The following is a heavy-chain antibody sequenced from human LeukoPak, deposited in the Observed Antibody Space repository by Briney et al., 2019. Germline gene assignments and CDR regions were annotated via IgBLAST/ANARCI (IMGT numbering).Heavy chain of an antibody. CDR2: INPNSGGT. CDR3: ARGGEDTMIVVVITTPVDY. D-gene: IGHD3-22*01. V-gene: IGHV1-2*02. CDR1: GYTFTGYY. Sequence: ASVKVSCKTSGYTFTGYYMHWVRQAPGQGLEWRGWINPNSGGTNYAQKFQGRVTMTRDTSISTAYMELSRLRSDDTAVYYCARGGEDTMIVVVITTPVDYWGQGTLVTVSS. J-gene: IGHJ4*02.